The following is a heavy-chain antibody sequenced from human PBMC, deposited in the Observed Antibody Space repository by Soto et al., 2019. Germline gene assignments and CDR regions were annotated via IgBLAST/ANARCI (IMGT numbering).Heavy chain of an antibody. CDR2: IYPGDSDT. CDR3: ARYSGRYWHYLDF. CDR1: GYSFASHW. D-gene: IGHD1-26*01. V-gene: IGHV5-51*01. Sequence: PGESLKISCKGSGYSFASHWVAWVRQMPEKGLEWIGTIYPGDSDTKYSSAFRGHVTISADTSVSTAYLQRRSLEATDSAIYYCARYSGRYWHYLDFWGQGTLVT. J-gene: IGHJ4*02.